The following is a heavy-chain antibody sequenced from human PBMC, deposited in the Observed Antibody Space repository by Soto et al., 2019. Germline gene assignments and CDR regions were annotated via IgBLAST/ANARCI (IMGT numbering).Heavy chain of an antibody. CDR2: INHSGRT. V-gene: IGHV4-34*01. D-gene: IGHD6-13*01. J-gene: IGHJ6*02. CDR3: ARFDGRYSSSWWNYYYGMDV. Sequence: PSETLYLTCAVYCGSFSGYYWSWIRKTPGKGLEWIGEINHSGRTNYNPSLKSRVTISVDTSKNQFSLKLSSVTAADTAVYYCARFDGRYSSSWWNYYYGMDVWGQGTTVS. CDR1: CGSFSGYY.